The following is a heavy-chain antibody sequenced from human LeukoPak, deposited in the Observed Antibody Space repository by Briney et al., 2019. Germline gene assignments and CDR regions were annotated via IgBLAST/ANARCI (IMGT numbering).Heavy chain of an antibody. V-gene: IGHV3-7*01. Sequence: GGSLRLSCAASGFTFSTYWMSWVRQAPGKGLEWVANMKQDGSEKYYVDSVKGRFTISRDNAKNSLYLQMNSLRAEDTAVYYCARDRPELPWFDPWGQGTLVTVSS. CDR1: GFTFSTYW. D-gene: IGHD1-7*01. CDR2: MKQDGSEK. J-gene: IGHJ5*02. CDR3: ARDRPELPWFDP.